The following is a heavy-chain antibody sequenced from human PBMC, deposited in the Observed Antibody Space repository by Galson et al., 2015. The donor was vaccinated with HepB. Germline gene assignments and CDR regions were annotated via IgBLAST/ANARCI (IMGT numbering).Heavy chain of an antibody. J-gene: IGHJ4*02. D-gene: IGHD5-24*01. CDR3: ARAAGYKEFFDY. V-gene: IGHV4-34*01. CDR2: INHSGST. CDR1: GGSFGGYY. Sequence: SETLSLTCAVYGGSFGGYYWSWIRQPPGKGLEWIGEINHSGSTNYNPSLKSRVTISVDTSKNQFSLKLSSVTAADTAVYYCARAAGYKEFFDYWGQGTLVTVSS.